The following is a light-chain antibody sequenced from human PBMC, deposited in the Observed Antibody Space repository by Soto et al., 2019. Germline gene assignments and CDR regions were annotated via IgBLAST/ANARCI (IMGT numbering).Light chain of an antibody. J-gene: IGKJ4*01. V-gene: IGKV3-20*01. CDR3: QQYGSTPT. CDR2: GAS. CDR1: QSVSSSY. Sequence: EIVLTQSPGTLSLSPGERATLSCRASQSVSSSYLAWYQQKPGQAPRLLLYGASSRATGIPDRFSGSGSGTDFTLAINRLEPEDFAVYYCQQYGSTPTFGGGTKVEIK.